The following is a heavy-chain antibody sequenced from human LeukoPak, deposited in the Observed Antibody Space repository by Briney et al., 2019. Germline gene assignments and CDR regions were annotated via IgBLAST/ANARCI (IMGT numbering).Heavy chain of an antibody. D-gene: IGHD2-2*01. J-gene: IGHJ6*04. CDR3: ARGVGYCSSTSCYVTDV. CDR1: GGSFSGYY. Sequence: SETLSLTCAVYGGSFSGYYWSWIRQPPGKGLEWIGEINHSGSTNYNPSLKSRVTISVDTSKNQFSLKLSSVTAADTAVYYCARGVGYCSSTSCYVTDVWGKGTTVTVSS. CDR2: INHSGST. V-gene: IGHV4-34*01.